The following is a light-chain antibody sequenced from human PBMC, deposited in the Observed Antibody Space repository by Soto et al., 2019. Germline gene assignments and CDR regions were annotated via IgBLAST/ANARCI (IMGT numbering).Light chain of an antibody. J-gene: IGKJ1*01. V-gene: IGKV1-39*01. CDR1: QTIIGY. Sequence: DLQMTQSPSSLSASIGDSVTITCRASQTIIGYLNWYQQKPGKAPRLLINAASNLQSGVPSRFRGSGSETDFTLTITSLQPEDFATYYCQQSYTTPRTFGQGTKVDI. CDR2: AAS. CDR3: QQSYTTPRT.